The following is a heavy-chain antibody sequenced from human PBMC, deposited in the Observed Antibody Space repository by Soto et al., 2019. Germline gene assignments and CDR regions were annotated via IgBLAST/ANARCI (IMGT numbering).Heavy chain of an antibody. D-gene: IGHD5-12*01. J-gene: IGHJ4*02. CDR1: GGTFSSYT. CDR3: ARDASGYGLPAY. Sequence: QVQLVQSGAEVKKPGSSVKVSCKASGGTFSSYTISWVRQAPGQGLEWMGRIIPILGIANYAQKFQGRVTITADKSTSTANMELSSLGSEDTAVYYCARDASGYGLPAYWGQGTLVTVSS. CDR2: IIPILGIA. V-gene: IGHV1-69*08.